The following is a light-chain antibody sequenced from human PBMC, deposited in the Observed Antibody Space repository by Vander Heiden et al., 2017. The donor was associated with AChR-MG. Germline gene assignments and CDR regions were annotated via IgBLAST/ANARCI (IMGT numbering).Light chain of an antibody. Sequence: EIVLTQSPATLSLSPGARATLSCRARQSVSSYLAWYQQKPGQAPRLLIYDASNRATGIPARFSGSGSGTDFTLTISSLEPEDFAVYYCQQRSNWPPLFTFGPGTKVDIK. CDR1: QSVSSY. V-gene: IGKV3-11*01. CDR2: DAS. CDR3: QQRSNWPPLFT. J-gene: IGKJ3*01.